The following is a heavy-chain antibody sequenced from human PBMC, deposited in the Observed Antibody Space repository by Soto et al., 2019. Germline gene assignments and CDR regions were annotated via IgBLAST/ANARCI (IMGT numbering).Heavy chain of an antibody. CDR1: GFTFTNYG. J-gene: IGHJ4*02. CDR2: ISAYNGNT. V-gene: IGHV1-18*01. D-gene: IGHD2-2*02. Sequence: ASLKVSCKTSGFTFTNYGINWVRQAPGQGLEWMGWISAYNGNTKYAQKFQGRVTVSVATSRNQFSLRLTSVTAADTAVYFCARTRRYTYASRAPFDSWGQGTLVTVSS. CDR3: ARTRRYTYASRAPFDS.